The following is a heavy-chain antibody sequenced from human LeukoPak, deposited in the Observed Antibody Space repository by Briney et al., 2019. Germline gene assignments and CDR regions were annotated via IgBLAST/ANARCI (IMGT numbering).Heavy chain of an antibody. Sequence: GGSLRLSCAASGFTFSSYWMHWVRQAPGKGLVWVSRINSDGSSTSYADSVKGRFTISRDNAKKTLYLQMNSLRPEDTALYYCAKDYGYSSSWYDYWGQGTLVTVSS. CDR3: AKDYGYSSSWYDY. CDR2: INSDGSST. V-gene: IGHV3-74*01. D-gene: IGHD6-13*01. J-gene: IGHJ4*02. CDR1: GFTFSSYW.